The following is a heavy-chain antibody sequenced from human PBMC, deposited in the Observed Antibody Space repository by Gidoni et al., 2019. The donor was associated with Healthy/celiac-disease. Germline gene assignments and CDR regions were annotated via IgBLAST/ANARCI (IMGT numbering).Heavy chain of an antibody. CDR3: ARVPPPPPAEWLLEVSMTFDY. Sequence: QVQLVQSGAEVKKPGASVEVSCTASGYTFTSYGNSWVRQAPGQGIEWMGWISAYNGNTNYAQKLQGRVTMTTDTSTSTAYMELRSLRSDDTAVYYCARVPPPPPAEWLLEVSMTFDYWGQGTLVTVSS. D-gene: IGHD3-3*01. CDR1: GYTFTSYG. J-gene: IGHJ4*02. V-gene: IGHV1-18*01. CDR2: ISAYNGNT.